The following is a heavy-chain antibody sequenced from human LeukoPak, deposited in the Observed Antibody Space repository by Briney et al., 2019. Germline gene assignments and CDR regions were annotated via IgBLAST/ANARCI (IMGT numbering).Heavy chain of an antibody. CDR3: VRGDNWFDP. V-gene: IGHV3-53*01. CDR2: IYGGGTT. CDR1: GFTVSTNY. J-gene: IGHJ5*02. Sequence: GGSLRLSCVPSGFTVSTNYMTWVRQAPGKGLEWVSVIYGGGTTYYADSVKARFTISRDNSKNTVYLQMNSLRAEDTAVYYCVRGDNWFDPWGQGTLVTVSS.